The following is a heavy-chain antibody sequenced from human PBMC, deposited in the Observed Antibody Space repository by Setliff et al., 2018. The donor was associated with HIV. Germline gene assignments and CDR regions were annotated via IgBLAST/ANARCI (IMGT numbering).Heavy chain of an antibody. V-gene: IGHV4-34*01. CDR1: GGSFSGYY. J-gene: IGHJ5*02. D-gene: IGHD1-26*01. CDR3: ARYRSKLDWFDP. Sequence: PSETLSLTCAVYGGSFSGYYWSWVRQPPGKGLEWIGEINHSGSTNYNPSLKSRVTISIDMSKTQFSLKLRSVTASDTAVYYCARYRSKLDWFDPWGQGILVTVSS. CDR2: INHSGST.